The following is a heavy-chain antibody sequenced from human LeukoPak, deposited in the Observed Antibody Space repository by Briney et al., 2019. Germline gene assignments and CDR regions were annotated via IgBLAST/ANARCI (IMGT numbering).Heavy chain of an antibody. J-gene: IGHJ4*02. Sequence: SETLSLTCTVSGASVRGYYWSWIRQPPGKGLEWIGEINHSGSTNYNPSLKSRVTISVDTSKNQFSLKLSSVTAADTAVYYCARARGYSSSWRSFDYWGQGTLVTVSS. CDR2: INHSGST. CDR1: GASVRGYY. V-gene: IGHV4-34*01. D-gene: IGHD6-13*01. CDR3: ARARGYSSSWRSFDY.